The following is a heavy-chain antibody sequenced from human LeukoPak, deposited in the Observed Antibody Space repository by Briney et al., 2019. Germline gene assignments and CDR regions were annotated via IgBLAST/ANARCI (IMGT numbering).Heavy chain of an antibody. V-gene: IGHV3-23*01. CDR3: AKDHSGWYYFDY. D-gene: IGHD6-19*01. CDR2: ISGSGGST. CDR1: GFTFSSYA. Sequence: GGSLRLSCAASGFTFSSYAMSWVRQAPGKGLEWVSAISGSGGSTYYADSVKGRFTISRDNSKDTLYLQMNSLRAEDTAVYYCAKDHSGWYYFDYWGQGTLVTVSS. J-gene: IGHJ4*02.